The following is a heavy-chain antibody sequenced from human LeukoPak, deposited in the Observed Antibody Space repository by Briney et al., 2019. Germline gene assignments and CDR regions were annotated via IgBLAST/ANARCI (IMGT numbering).Heavy chain of an antibody. Sequence: GGSLRLSCAASGFTVSSNYMSWVRQAPGKGLEWVSVIYSGGSTYYADSVKGRFTISRDNSKNTLYLQMNSLRAEDTAVYYCARAITGTTLGNAFDIWGQGTMVTVSS. D-gene: IGHD1-20*01. J-gene: IGHJ3*02. CDR2: IYSGGST. CDR3: ARAITGTTLGNAFDI. CDR1: GFTVSSNY. V-gene: IGHV3-53*01.